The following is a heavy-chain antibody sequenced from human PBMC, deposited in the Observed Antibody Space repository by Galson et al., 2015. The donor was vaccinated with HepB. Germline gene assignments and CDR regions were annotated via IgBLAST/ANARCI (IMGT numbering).Heavy chain of an antibody. Sequence: SLRLSCAASGFIFSSYGMHWVRQAPGKGLEWVALIWYDGSNKDYADSVKGRFTISRDNSKNTLFLQMNSLRAEDTAIYYCARAPLRYCSGGSCNWGWFDPWGQGTLVTVSS. J-gene: IGHJ5*02. CDR1: GFIFSSYG. CDR2: IWYDGSNK. CDR3: ARAPLRYCSGGSCNWGWFDP. V-gene: IGHV3-33*01. D-gene: IGHD2-15*01.